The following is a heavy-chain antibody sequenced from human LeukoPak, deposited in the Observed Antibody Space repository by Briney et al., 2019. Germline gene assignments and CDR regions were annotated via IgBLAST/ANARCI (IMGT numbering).Heavy chain of an antibody. V-gene: IGHV1-46*01. Sequence: ASVKVSCKASGYTFTNYYMHWVRPAPGQGLEWMGIINPSGGSTSYAQKFQGRVTMTRDTSTNTVYVELSSLRSEDTAVYYCARDQGGAMDPRVCDYWGQGTLVTVSS. D-gene: IGHD5-18*01. J-gene: IGHJ4*02. CDR1: GYTFTNYY. CDR2: INPSGGST. CDR3: ARDQGGAMDPRVCDY.